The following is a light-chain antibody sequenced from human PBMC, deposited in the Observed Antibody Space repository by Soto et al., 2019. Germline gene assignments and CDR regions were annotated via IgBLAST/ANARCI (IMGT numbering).Light chain of an antibody. CDR2: EVN. CDR3: SSYRSSNPWV. V-gene: IGLV2-14*01. CDR1: SSDVGGYKY. Sequence: QSALTQPASVSGSPGQSITISCTGTSSDVGGYKYVSWYQQHPGKAPKLMIYEVNNRPSGVPNRFSGSKSGNTASLTISGLQAEDEADYYFSSYRSSNPWVFGGGTKLTVL. J-gene: IGLJ3*02.